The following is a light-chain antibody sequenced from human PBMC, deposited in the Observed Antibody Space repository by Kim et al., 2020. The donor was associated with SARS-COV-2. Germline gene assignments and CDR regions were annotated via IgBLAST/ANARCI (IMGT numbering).Light chain of an antibody. V-gene: IGKV1-27*01. CDR1: QGISHY. J-gene: IGKJ1*01. CDR2: AAS. Sequence: ASVGDRVTITCRARQGISHYLVWDQQKKGEVPQVLIYAASTLQSGVPSRFSGSGSGTDFTLTISSLQPEDAATYYCQKYNSSPWTFGQGTKVEIK. CDR3: QKYNSSPWT.